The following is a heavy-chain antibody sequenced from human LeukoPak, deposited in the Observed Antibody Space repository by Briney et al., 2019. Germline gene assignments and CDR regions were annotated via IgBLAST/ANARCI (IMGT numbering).Heavy chain of an antibody. V-gene: IGHV1-69*04. J-gene: IGHJ6*02. CDR3: ARPSVAGSGGIYYGMEV. D-gene: IGHD6-19*01. CDR1: GGTFSSYA. CDR2: IIPMLGIA. Sequence: GASVKVSCKASGGTFSSYAISWVRQTPGQGLEWMGRIIPMLGIAYYAQKFQGRVTITADESTNTAYMELSNVTSEDTAKFYCARPSVAGSGGIYYGMEVWGQGTTVTVSS.